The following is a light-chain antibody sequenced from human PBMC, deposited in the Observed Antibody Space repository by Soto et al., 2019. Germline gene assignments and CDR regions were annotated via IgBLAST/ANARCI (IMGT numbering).Light chain of an antibody. CDR2: AAS. Sequence: DIQMTQSPSSVSATVEDRVTITCRASQDISSWLAWYQQKPGKAPKLLIYAASSLQSGVPSRFSGSGSGTEFILTINGLQPDDFATYFCQQFKSGTWTFGHGTMVDI. J-gene: IGKJ1*01. CDR3: QQFKSGTWT. CDR1: QDISSW. V-gene: IGKV1-12*01.